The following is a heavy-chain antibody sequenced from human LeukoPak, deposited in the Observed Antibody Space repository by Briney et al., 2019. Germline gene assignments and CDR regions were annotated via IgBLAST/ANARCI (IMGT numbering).Heavy chain of an antibody. V-gene: IGHV4-31*03. CDR2: IYYSGST. CDR3: ARDGPLGYCIGGSCHGAFDI. CDR1: GGSISSGGYY. D-gene: IGHD2-15*01. J-gene: IGHJ3*02. Sequence: SQTLSLTCTVSGGSISSGGYYWSWIRQHPGKGLEWIGYIYYSGSTYYNPSLKSRVTISVDTSKNQFSLKLSSVTAADTAVYYCARDGPLGYCIGGSCHGAFDIWGQGTMVTVSS.